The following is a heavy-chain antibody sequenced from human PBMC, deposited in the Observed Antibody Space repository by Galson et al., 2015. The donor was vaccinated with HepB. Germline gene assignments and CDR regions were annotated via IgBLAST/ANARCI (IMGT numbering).Heavy chain of an antibody. D-gene: IGHD3-22*01. CDR3: ARRHYYDSSDAFEI. V-gene: IGHV3-33*01. CDR1: GFTFSSYG. CDR2: IWYDGSNK. J-gene: IGHJ3*02. Sequence: SLRLSCAASGFTFSSYGMHWVRQAPGKGLEWVAVIWYDGSNKYYADSVKGRFTISRDNSKNTLYLQMNSLRAEDTAVYYCARRHYYDSSDAFEIWGQGTMVTVSS.